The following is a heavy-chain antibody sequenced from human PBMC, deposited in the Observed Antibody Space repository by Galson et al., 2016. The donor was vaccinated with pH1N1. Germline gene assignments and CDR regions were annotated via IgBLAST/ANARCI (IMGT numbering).Heavy chain of an antibody. Sequence: SVKVSCKASGYTFTRYGMHWVRQAPGQSLEWMGWISPGSTKTKYSQKFQGRVTVTRDSPATTAYMELSSLTFEDTAVYYCARDLMGGTYAADYWGQGTQVTVSS. CDR2: ISPGSTKT. CDR3: ARDLMGGTYAADY. D-gene: IGHD1-26*01. V-gene: IGHV1-3*01. CDR1: GYTFTRYG. J-gene: IGHJ4*02.